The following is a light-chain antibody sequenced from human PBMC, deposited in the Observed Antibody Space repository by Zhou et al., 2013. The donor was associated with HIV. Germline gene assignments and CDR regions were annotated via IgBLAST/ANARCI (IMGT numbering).Light chain of an antibody. J-gene: IGKJ1*01. V-gene: IGKV3-20*01. Sequence: EIVMTQSPDTLSVSPGERATLSCRASQSLSSTYLAWYQQKPGQAPRLLIYGASSRATGIPDRFSGSGSGTDFTLTISRLEPEDFAVYYCQQYGSSPRTFGQGTKVEIK. CDR3: QQYGSSPRT. CDR1: QSLSSTY. CDR2: GAS.